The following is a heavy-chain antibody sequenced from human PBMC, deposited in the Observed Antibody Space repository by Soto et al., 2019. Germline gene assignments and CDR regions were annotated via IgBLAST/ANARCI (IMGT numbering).Heavy chain of an antibody. V-gene: IGHV3-30-3*01. Sequence: GALRLSCAASGFTFSDYAMHWVRQAPGKGLEWVALISYDGSNKYYAEFLKGRFTISRDNSKSTLYLQMNSLRAEDTAMYYCARDRGYSGYDAVNYWGQGTLVTVSS. CDR2: ISYDGSNK. CDR1: GFTFSDYA. CDR3: ARDRGYSGYDAVNY. J-gene: IGHJ4*02. D-gene: IGHD5-12*01.